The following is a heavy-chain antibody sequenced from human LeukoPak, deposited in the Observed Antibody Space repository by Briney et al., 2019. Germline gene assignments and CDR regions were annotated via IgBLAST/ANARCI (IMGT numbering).Heavy chain of an antibody. J-gene: IGHJ6*03. D-gene: IGHD6-13*01. CDR3: ARGVSSSWLYYYYYYYMDV. CDR2: TRNKANSYTT. Sequence: GGSLRLSCAASGFTFSDHYMDWVRQAPGKGLEWVGRTRNKANSYTTEYAASVKGRFTISRDDSKNSLYLQMSSLKTEDTAVYYCARGVSSSWLYYYYYYYMDVWGKGTTVTVSS. V-gene: IGHV3-72*01. CDR1: GFTFSDHY.